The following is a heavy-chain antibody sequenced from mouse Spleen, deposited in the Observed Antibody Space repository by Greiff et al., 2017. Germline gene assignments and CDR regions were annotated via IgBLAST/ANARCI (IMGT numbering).Heavy chain of an antibody. Sequence: EVKLMESGPGLVKPSQSLSLTCSVTGYSITSGYYWNWIRQFPGNKLEWMGYISYDGSNNYNPSLKNRISITRDTSKNQFFLKLNSVTTEDTATYYCARDDYEAWFAYWGQGTLVTVSA. J-gene: IGHJ3*01. D-gene: IGHD2-4*01. CDR3: ARDDYEAWFAY. CDR2: ISYDGSN. CDR1: GYSITSGYY. V-gene: IGHV3-6*01.